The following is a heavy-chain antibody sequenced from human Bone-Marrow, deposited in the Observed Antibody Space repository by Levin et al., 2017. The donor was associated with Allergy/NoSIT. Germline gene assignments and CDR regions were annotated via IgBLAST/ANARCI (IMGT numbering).Heavy chain of an antibody. CDR3: ARLLRELTGAFDY. J-gene: IGHJ4*02. D-gene: IGHD7-27*01. CDR1: GGSISSSTSY. Sequence: SETLSLTCSVSGGSISSSTSYGGWIRQAPGKGLEWIGIIYYAGDTFYSPSLKSRITMSVDTSKNQFSLKVTSVTAADTAVYYCARLLRELTGAFDYWGQGILVNVSS. CDR2: IYYAGDT. V-gene: IGHV4-39*01.